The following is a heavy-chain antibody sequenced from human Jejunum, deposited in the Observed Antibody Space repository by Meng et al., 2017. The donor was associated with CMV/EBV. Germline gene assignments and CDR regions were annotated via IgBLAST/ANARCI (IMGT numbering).Heavy chain of an antibody. CDR1: Y. CDR2: INPKNGDT. J-gene: IGHJ5*02. D-gene: IGHD3-10*01. V-gene: IGHV1-2*02. Sequence: YMHWVRQAPGQGLEWMAWINPKNGDTHYAQKFQDRVTLTSDPSINTAYMELSSLTSEDTGLYYCARDWRGPTFTFQRGVMNWLDPWGQGTLVTVSS. CDR3: ARDWRGPTFTFQRGVMNWLDP.